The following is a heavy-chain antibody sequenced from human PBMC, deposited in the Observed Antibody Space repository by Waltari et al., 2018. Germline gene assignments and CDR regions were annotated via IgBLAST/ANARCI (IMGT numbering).Heavy chain of an antibody. D-gene: IGHD3-3*01. CDR3: ARLGSGDDFWVRFRWYFDY. CDR2: IIRRGVN. Sequence: QVQLQQWGAGLLKPSETLSLTCAVYGGSFSGYYWSWISQPPGKGVAWIGDIIRRGVNNNSPSLKSRVTISVDTSKTQFYLKLSSVTAADTAVYYCARLGSGDDFWVRFRWYFDYWGQGTLVTVSS. V-gene: IGHV4-34*12. CDR1: GGSFSGYY. J-gene: IGHJ4*02.